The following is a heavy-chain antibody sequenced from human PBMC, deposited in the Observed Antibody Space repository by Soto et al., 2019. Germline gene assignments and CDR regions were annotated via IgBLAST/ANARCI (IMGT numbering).Heavy chain of an antibody. CDR2: IYYSGST. J-gene: IGHJ4*02. D-gene: IGHD3-3*01. V-gene: IGHV4-31*03. CDR1: GGSISSGGYY. CDR3: ASSNYDFWSSVDY. Sequence: SETLSLTCTVPGGSISSGGYYWSWIRQHPGKGLEWIGYIYYSGSTYYNPSLKSRVTISVDTSKNQFSLKLSSVTAADTAVYYCASSNYDFWSSVDYWGQGTLVTVSS.